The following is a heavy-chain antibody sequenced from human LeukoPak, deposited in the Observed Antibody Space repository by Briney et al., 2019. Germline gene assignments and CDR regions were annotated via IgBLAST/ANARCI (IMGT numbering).Heavy chain of an antibody. V-gene: IGHV1-18*01. CDR2: ISAYNGNT. D-gene: IGHD2-15*01. CDR3: ARDLGWVVVVAATYYYYYMDV. Sequence: ASVKVSCKASGYTFTSYGISWVRQAPGQGFEWMGWISAYNGNTNYAQKLQGRVTMTTDTSTSTAYMELRSLRSDDTAVYYCARDLGWVVVVAATYYYYYMDVWGKGTTVTVSS. CDR1: GYTFTSYG. J-gene: IGHJ6*03.